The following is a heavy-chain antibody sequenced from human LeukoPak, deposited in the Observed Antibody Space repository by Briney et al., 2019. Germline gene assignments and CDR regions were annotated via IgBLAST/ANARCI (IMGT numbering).Heavy chain of an antibody. V-gene: IGHV1-24*01. CDR2: FDPEDGET. D-gene: IGHD3-10*01. CDR1: GYTLTELA. J-gene: IGHJ6*02. CDR3: ATDRITMIRGGRTYFYRGTDA. Sequence: ASVKVSCKVSGYTLTELAVHWVRQAPGKGLEWMGHFDPEDGETVYAQNFQGRVTVTEDTSADTAYMELTSLRSEDTAVYYCATDRITMIRGGRTYFYRGTDAWGQGTTVIVSS.